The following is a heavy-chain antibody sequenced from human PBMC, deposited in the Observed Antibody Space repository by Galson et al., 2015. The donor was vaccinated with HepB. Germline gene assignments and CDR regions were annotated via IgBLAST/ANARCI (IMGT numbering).Heavy chain of an antibody. CDR3: ATPPPGLRLGEIPSL. Sequence: SLRLSCAASGFTFRTFAMHWFRQAPGKGLDWVAVISCDGDNEHYADSVKGRFTISRDNAKNTMYLQMNSLRPEDTAVYYCATPPPGLRLGEIPSLWGQGTLVTVS. V-gene: IGHV3-30-3*01. CDR2: ISCDGDNE. J-gene: IGHJ4*02. CDR1: GFTFRTFA. D-gene: IGHD3-16*01.